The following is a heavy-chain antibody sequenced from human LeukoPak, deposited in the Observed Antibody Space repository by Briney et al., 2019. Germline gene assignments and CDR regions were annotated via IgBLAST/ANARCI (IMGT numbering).Heavy chain of an antibody. D-gene: IGHD4-17*01. CDR1: GFTFTSHS. CDR3: ARGDMTTVKY. V-gene: IGHV3-7*05. CDR2: IKPDGSEK. Sequence: GGSLRLSCAASGFTFTSHSMNWVRQAPGKGLEWVANIKPDGSEKNSVDSVKGRLTISRDNAKNSLYLQMNSLRAEDTAVYYCARGDMTTVKYWGQGTLVTVSS. J-gene: IGHJ4*02.